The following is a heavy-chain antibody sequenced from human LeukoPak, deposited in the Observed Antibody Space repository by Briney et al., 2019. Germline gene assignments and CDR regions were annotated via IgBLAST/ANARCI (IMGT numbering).Heavy chain of an antibody. V-gene: IGHV4-34*01. D-gene: IGHD6-13*01. CDR1: GGSFSGYY. Sequence: SETLSLTCAVYGGSFSGYYWSWIRQPPGKGLEWIGEINHSGSANYNPSLKSRVTISVDTSKNQFSLKLSSVTAADTAVYYCARHRSSSWYNFDYWGQGTLVTVSS. CDR2: INHSGSA. CDR3: ARHRSSSWYNFDY. J-gene: IGHJ4*02.